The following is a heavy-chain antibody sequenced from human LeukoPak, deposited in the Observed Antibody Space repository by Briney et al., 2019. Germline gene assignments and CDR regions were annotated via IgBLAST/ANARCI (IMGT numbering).Heavy chain of an antibody. CDR1: GESISSYH. CDR3: AATIKRDYGDTNLDY. Sequence: SETLSLTCTVPGESISSYHWSWIRQPPGKGLEWIGYMYSLGGINYNPSLKRRVTISIDTSENQLSLKLTSVTAADTAVYYCAATIKRDYGDTNLDYWGQGILVTVSS. J-gene: IGHJ4*02. V-gene: IGHV4-59*12. D-gene: IGHD4-17*01. CDR2: MYSLGGI.